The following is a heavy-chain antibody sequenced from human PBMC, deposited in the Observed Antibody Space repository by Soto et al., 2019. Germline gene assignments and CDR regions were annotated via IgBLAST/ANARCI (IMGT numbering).Heavy chain of an antibody. CDR1: GYTFSSYT. CDR2: ISPYNGNT. CDR3: ARADYGVDDY. D-gene: IGHD3-16*01. Sequence: QLVQSGPEVKKPGASVKVSCKASGYTFSSYTISWVRKAPGQGLEWMGWISPYNGNTKYTQKLQGRLTMTTDTSTSTAYMELRSLRSDDTAVYYCARADYGVDDYWGQGTLVTVSS. V-gene: IGHV1-18*01. J-gene: IGHJ4*02.